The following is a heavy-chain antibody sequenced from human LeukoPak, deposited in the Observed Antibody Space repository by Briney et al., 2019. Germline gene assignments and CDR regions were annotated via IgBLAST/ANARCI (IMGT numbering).Heavy chain of an antibody. V-gene: IGHV4-4*07. CDR1: GVSISSYY. Sequence: SETLSLTCTVSGVSISSYYWSWIRQPAGKGLEWIGRIYTSGSTNYNPSLKGRVTMSVDTSKNQFSLKLSSVTAADTAVYYCARDGMVRGVHLGGWFDPWGQGTLVTVSS. D-gene: IGHD3-10*01. J-gene: IGHJ5*02. CDR3: ARDGMVRGVHLGGWFDP. CDR2: IYTSGST.